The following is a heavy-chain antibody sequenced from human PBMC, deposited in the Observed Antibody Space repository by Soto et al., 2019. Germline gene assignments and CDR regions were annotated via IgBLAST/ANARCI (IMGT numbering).Heavy chain of an antibody. CDR2: INSDGSST. D-gene: IGHD2-2*01. CDR1: GFTFSSYW. CDR3: ARAPDIVVVPAAIYYYYGMDV. V-gene: IGHV3-74*01. Sequence: GGSLRLSCAASGFTFSSYWMHWVRQAPGKGLVWVSRINSDGSSTSYADSVKGRFTISRDNAKNTLYLQMNSLRAEDTAVDYCARAPDIVVVPAAIYYYYGMDVWGQGTTVTVSS. J-gene: IGHJ6*02.